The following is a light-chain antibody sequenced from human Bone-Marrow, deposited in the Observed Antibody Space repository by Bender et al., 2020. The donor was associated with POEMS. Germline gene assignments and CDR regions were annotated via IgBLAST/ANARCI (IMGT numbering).Light chain of an antibody. V-gene: IGLV2-14*03. CDR2: SVT. CDR1: NSDVGGYDS. J-gene: IGLJ3*02. Sequence: QSALTQPASVSGSPGQSITISCTGTNSDVGGYDSVSWYQLHPGKAPKLLIYSVTDRPSGVSNRFSGSKSGNTASLTISGLQAEDEADYYCSSYAGSSTVVFGGGTKVTVL. CDR3: SSYAGSSTVV.